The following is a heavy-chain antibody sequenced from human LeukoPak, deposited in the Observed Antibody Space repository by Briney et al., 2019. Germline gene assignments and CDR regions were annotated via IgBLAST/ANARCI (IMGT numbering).Heavy chain of an antibody. CDR2: MNPNSGNT. V-gene: IGHV1-8*01. CDR3: AIRKYCSSTSCYFDAFDI. Sequence: GASVKVSCKASAYTFTSYDINWVRQATGQGLEWMGWMNPNSGNTGYAQKFQGRVTMTRNTSISTAYMELSSLRSEDTAVYYCAIRKYCSSTSCYFDAFDIWGQGTMVTVSS. D-gene: IGHD2-2*01. J-gene: IGHJ3*02. CDR1: AYTFTSYD.